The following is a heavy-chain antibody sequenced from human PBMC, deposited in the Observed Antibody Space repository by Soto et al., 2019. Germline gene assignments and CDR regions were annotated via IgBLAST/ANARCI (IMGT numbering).Heavy chain of an antibody. Sequence: SGPTLVNPTQTLTLTCTFSGFSLSTSGVGVGWIRQPPGEALEWLALTYWDDYKHFSPPLESRLTIPKDTPKNQVVLTMTNMDPVDTALYYCVHKGGGDRILDYWGQGTLVTVSS. CDR1: GFSLSTSGVG. CDR2: TYWDDYK. J-gene: IGHJ4*02. D-gene: IGHD3-16*01. V-gene: IGHV2-5*02. CDR3: VHKGGGDRILDY.